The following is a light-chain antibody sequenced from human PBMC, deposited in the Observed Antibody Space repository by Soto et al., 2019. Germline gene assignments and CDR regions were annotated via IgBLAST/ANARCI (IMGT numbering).Light chain of an antibody. CDR2: LTS. V-gene: IGKV3-11*01. J-gene: IGKJ1*01. CDR1: QAVNTR. Sequence: EIVLTQSPATLSSFPGDRVTLSCRASQAVNTRLAWYQHKPGQAPRLLIYLTSNRAAGIPARFSGSGSETDFTLTIRDVEPEDFAVYYCHQRQSWPRTFGQGTKVDIK. CDR3: HQRQSWPRT.